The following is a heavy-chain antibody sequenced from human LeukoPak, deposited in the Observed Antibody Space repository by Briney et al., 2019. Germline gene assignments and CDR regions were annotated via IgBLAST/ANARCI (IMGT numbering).Heavy chain of an antibody. CDR2: IYYSGST. V-gene: IGHV4-59*08. J-gene: IGHJ5*02. CDR3: ARHHDRGFDP. D-gene: IGHD3-10*01. CDR1: GGSISSYY. Sequence: SETLSLTCTVSGGSISSYYWSWIRQPPGKGPEWIGYIYYSGSTNYNPSLKSRVTISVDTSKNQFSLKLSSVTAADTAVYYCARHHDRGFDPWGQGTLVTVSS.